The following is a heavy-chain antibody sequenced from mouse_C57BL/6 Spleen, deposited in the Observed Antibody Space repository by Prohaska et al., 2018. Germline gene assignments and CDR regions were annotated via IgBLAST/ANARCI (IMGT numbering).Heavy chain of an antibody. J-gene: IGHJ1*03. V-gene: IGHV1-26*01. Sequence: VQLQQSGAELVKPGASVKISCKASGYAFSSYWMNWVKQRPGKSLEWIGDINHNNGGTSYNQKFKGKATLTVDKSSSTAYMELRSLTSEDSAVYYCARGGTDWYFDVWGTGTTVTVSS. CDR1: GYAFSSYW. CDR2: INHNNGGT. D-gene: IGHD3-3*01. CDR3: ARGGTDWYFDV.